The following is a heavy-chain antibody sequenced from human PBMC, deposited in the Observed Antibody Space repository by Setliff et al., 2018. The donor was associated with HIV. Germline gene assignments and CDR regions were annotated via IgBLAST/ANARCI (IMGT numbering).Heavy chain of an antibody. CDR1: GGSFSDSY. V-gene: IGHV4-34*01. CDR3: ARGRCTGGTCSGRYSYLRIDV. D-gene: IGHD2-8*02. Sequence: SETLSLTCAVYGGSFSDSYYNWIRQPPGKGLEWIGEISHSGTTNYNSSLESRLTMSVDTSNNQFSLTLISMTAADTAIYYCARGRCTGGTCSGRYSYLRIDVWGKGTTVTVSS. CDR2: ISHSGTT. J-gene: IGHJ6*03.